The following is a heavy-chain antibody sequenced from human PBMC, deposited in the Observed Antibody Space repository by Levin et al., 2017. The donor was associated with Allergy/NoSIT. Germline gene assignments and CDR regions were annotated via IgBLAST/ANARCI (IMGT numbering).Heavy chain of an antibody. J-gene: IGHJ4*02. CDR2: IYYSGST. CDR1: GGSIRNYY. CDR3: AREGLPGSPYFDY. V-gene: IGHV4-59*01. Sequence: SQTLSLTCTVSGGSIRNYYWSWLRQPPGKGLEWIGYIYYSGSTIYNPSLKSRVTISVDTSQNQFSLKLSSVTAADTAVYYCAREGLPGSPYFDYWGQGTLVTVSS. D-gene: IGHD2-15*01.